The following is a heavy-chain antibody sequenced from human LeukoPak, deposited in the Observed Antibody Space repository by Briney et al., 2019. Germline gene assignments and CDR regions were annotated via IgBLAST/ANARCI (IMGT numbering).Heavy chain of an antibody. CDR2: ISYDGSNK. CDR1: GFTFSSYA. J-gene: IGHJ6*03. V-gene: IGHV3-30*04. D-gene: IGHD1-26*01. Sequence: PGGSLRLSCAASGFTFSSYAMHWLRQAPGKGLEWVAIISYDGSNKYYADSVKGRFTISRDNSKNTLYLQMNSLRAEDTAVYYCARPRSSGSYYYMDVWGKGTTVTVSS. CDR3: ARPRSSGSYYYMDV.